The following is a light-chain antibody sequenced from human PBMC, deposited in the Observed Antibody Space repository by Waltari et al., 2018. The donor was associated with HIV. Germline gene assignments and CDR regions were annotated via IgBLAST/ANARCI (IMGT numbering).Light chain of an antibody. CDR1: SSDVGGYNY. J-gene: IGLJ2*01. Sequence: QSALTQPASVSGSPGQSITTSCTGTSSDVGGYNYVPWYQQHPGKAPKLMVYDVTNRPSGVSNRFSGSKSGNTAFLTISGLQAEDEADYYCSSYTTSRTVVFGGGTKLTVL. CDR2: DVT. V-gene: IGLV2-14*03. CDR3: SSYTTSRTVV.